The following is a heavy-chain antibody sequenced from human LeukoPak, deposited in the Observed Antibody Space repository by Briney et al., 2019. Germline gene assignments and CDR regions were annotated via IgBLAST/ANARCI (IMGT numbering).Heavy chain of an antibody. CDR1: GFTFDDYA. J-gene: IGHJ4*02. CDR2: ISWDGVST. V-gene: IGHV3-43D*03. CDR3: AKDITVAGRGEFDY. Sequence: GGSLRLSCAASGFTFDDYAMHWVRQAPGKGLEWVSLISWDGVSTYCADSVKGRFTISRDNSKNSLYLQMNSLRAEDTALYYCAKDITVAGRGEFDYWGQGTLVTVSS. D-gene: IGHD6-19*01.